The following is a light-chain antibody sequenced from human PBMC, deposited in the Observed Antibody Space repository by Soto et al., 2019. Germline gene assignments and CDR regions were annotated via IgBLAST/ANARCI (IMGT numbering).Light chain of an antibody. CDR3: MQTLQSPWT. CDR1: QTIITC. V-gene: IGKV1-39*01. Sequence: DIQMTQSPSSLSASVGDRVTISCRASQTIITCLHWYQQKPGKVPRLLIRHVSTLQSGVPGRFRGSGSGTDFTLTISRVEAEDFGVYYCMQTLQSPWTFGQGTRVDIK. J-gene: IGKJ1*01. CDR2: HVS.